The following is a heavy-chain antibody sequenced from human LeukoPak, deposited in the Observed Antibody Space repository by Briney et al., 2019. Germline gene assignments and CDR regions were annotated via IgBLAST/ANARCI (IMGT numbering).Heavy chain of an antibody. CDR1: GGSLSRYY. Sequence: SETLALTRTSSGGSLSRYYWNWIRQPPGKGLEGIGYIYYRWNTNYNPSLKSGVTISLDTSNNQLSLKASSVTAADTAVYYCARDGARDYGGNSGWYFDLWGGGKLVTVSS. CDR3: ARDGARDYGGNSGWYFDL. CDR2: IYYRWNT. D-gene: IGHD4-23*01. V-gene: IGHV4-59*01. J-gene: IGHJ2*01.